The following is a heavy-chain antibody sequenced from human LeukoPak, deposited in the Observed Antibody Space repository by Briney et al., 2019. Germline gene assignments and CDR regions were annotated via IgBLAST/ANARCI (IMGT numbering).Heavy chain of an antibody. V-gene: IGHV4-38-2*02. CDR1: GYSISSGYY. Sequence: SETLSLTCTVSGYSISSGYYWGWIRQPPGKGLEWIGSIYHSGSTYYNPSLKSRVTISVDTSKNQFSLKLSSVTAADTAMYYCAISSGYYPYFDFWGQGTLVAVSS. CDR2: IYHSGST. J-gene: IGHJ4*02. D-gene: IGHD3-22*01. CDR3: AISSGYYPYFDF.